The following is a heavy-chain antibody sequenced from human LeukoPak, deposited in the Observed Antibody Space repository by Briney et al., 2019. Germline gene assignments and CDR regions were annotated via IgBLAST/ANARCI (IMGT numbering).Heavy chain of an antibody. J-gene: IGHJ4*02. CDR3: ARGGQWLVTWYFDY. V-gene: IGHV4-34*01. CDR2: INHSGST. CDR1: GGSFSGYY. D-gene: IGHD6-19*01. Sequence: SETLSLTRAVYGGSFSGYYWSWIRQPPGKGLEWIGEINHSGSTNYNPSLKSRVTISVDTSKNQFSLKLSSVTAADTAVYYCARGGQWLVTWYFDYWGQGTLVTVSS.